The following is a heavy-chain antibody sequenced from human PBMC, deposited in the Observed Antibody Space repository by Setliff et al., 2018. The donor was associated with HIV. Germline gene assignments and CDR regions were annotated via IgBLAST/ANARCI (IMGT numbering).Heavy chain of an antibody. CDR1: GGSLSGFY. J-gene: IGHJ6*02. D-gene: IGHD2-2*01. CDR2: VTHSGST. Sequence: PSETLSLTCAVYGGSLSGFYWTFIRQSPGKGLEWIGEVTHSGSTTYDPSLKSRITISVDTSKNQFSLKLTSVTAADTAVYYCARGHCSGTNCYGVDYYGMDVWGQGTTVTVS. V-gene: IGHV4-34*01. CDR3: ARGHCSGTNCYGVDYYGMDV.